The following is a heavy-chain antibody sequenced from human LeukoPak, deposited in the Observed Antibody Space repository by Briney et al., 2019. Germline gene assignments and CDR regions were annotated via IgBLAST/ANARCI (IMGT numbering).Heavy chain of an antibody. J-gene: IGHJ5*02. CDR3: ARDASGSSTGLIDP. Sequence: PGGSLRLSCVASGFTLRSYSMNWVRQAPGKGLEWVSYVSTSSYYIYYADSVKGRFTISRDDAENSLYLQMNSLRAEDTAIYYCARDASGSSTGLIDPWGQGTLVTVSS. CDR2: VSTSSYYI. V-gene: IGHV3-21*01. D-gene: IGHD1-26*01. CDR1: GFTLRSYS.